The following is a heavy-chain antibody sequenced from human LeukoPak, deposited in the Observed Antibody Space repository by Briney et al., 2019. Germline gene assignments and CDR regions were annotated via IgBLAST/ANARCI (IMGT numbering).Heavy chain of an antibody. J-gene: IGHJ4*02. V-gene: IGHV3-21*05. Sequence: KPGGSLSLSCAASGFIYSNYGMNWVRQAPGKGLEWGSYISGSGTYIDYSDSVKGRFTISRDNAKNSLYLQMNSLRAEDTAVYYCARGHSSVYYPKYWGQGTLVSVCS. CDR3: ARGHSSVYYPKY. D-gene: IGHD3-22*01. CDR1: GFIYSNYG. CDR2: ISGSGTYI.